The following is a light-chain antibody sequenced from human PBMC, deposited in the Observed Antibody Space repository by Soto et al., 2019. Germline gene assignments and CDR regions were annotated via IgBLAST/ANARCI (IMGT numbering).Light chain of an antibody. CDR2: DAS. Sequence: EIVLTQSPGTLSLSPGDRATLSCRASRSVTSNYLAWYQQKPGQAPRLLVYDASIRATGIPDRFSGSGSGTGFTLTISRLEPEDFAVYYCQQYGDSPPYTFGQGTKLEIK. CDR3: QQYGDSPPYT. J-gene: IGKJ2*01. V-gene: IGKV3-20*01. CDR1: RSVTSNY.